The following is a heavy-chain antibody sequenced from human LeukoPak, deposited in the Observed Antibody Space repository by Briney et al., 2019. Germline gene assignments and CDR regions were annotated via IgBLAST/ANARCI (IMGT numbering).Heavy chain of an antibody. J-gene: IGHJ4*02. Sequence: PGGSLRLSCVASGFTVSSNYMSWVRQAPGKGLEWVSVIYSGGSTYYADSVKGRFTIPRDISKNTLYLQMNSLRAEDTAVYYCARMGVRDIGDYWGQGTLVTVSS. V-gene: IGHV3-53*01. D-gene: IGHD2-15*01. CDR3: ARMGVRDIGDY. CDR1: GFTVSSNY. CDR2: IYSGGST.